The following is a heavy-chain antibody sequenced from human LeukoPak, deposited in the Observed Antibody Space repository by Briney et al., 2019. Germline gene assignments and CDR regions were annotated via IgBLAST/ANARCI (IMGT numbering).Heavy chain of an antibody. D-gene: IGHD3-10*01. CDR1: GYTFTGYY. CDR2: INPNSGGT. V-gene: IGHV1-2*02. J-gene: IGHJ4*02. Sequence: GASVKVSCKASGYTFTGYYMHWVRQAPGQGLEWMGWINPNSGGTNYAQKFQGRVTMTRDTSISTAYMELSRLRSDDTAVYYCARVGTPMVRGVEPDYWGQGTLVTVSS. CDR3: ARVGTPMVRGVEPDY.